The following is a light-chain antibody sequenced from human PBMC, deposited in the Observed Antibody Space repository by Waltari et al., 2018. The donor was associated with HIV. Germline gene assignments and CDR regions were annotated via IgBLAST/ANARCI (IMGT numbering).Light chain of an antibody. J-gene: IGKJ2*01. CDR3: QQYSKWPPGYT. CDR1: QSVGSN. Sequence: EIVLSQSPATLFVSPGEGDTLICRASQSVGSNLAWYQQKPDQAPRLLINGASTRATGVPARFSGSGSGTEFTLTITSLQSEDFAVYYCQQYSKWPPGYTFGQGTKV. CDR2: GAS. V-gene: IGKV3-15*01.